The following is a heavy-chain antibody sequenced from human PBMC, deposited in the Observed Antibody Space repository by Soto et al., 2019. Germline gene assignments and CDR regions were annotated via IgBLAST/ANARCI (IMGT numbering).Heavy chain of an antibody. D-gene: IGHD1-20*01. Sequence: EASVKVSCKASGYTFTSYDINWVRQATGQGLEWMGWMNPNSGNTGYAQKFQGRVTMTRNTSISTAYMELSSLRSEDTAVYYCARYNIPAYYYGMDVWGQGTTVTVSS. CDR1: GYTFTSYD. CDR2: MNPNSGNT. J-gene: IGHJ6*02. V-gene: IGHV1-8*01. CDR3: ARYNIPAYYYGMDV.